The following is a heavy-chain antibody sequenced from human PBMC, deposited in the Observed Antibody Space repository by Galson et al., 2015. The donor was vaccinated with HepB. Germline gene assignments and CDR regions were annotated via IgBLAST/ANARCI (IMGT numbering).Heavy chain of an antibody. CDR1: GFTFSSYS. CDR2: INHSGST. CDR3: ARGPAPGWLRFTGFDY. Sequence: LRLSCAASGFTFSSYSMNWIRQPPGKGLEWIGEINHSGSTNYNPSLKSRVTISVDTSKNQFSLKLSSVTAADTAVYYCARGPAPGWLRFTGFDYWGQGTLVTVSS. J-gene: IGHJ4*02. D-gene: IGHD5-12*01. V-gene: IGHV4-34*01.